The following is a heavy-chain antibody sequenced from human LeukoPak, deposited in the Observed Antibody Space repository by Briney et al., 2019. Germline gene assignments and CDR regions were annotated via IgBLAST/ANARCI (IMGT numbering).Heavy chain of an antibody. D-gene: IGHD3-22*01. CDR2: INPNSGGT. CDR3: AAGPVYDYFEF. J-gene: IGHJ4*02. Sequence: ASVKVSCKASEYSFTDYYIHSVRQAPGQGLEWMGWINPNSGGTNSAQKFHVRITLTRDPSISTAYMELSRLGSDDTAVYYCAAGPVYDYFEFWGQGTLVTVSS. V-gene: IGHV1-2*02. CDR1: EYSFTDYY.